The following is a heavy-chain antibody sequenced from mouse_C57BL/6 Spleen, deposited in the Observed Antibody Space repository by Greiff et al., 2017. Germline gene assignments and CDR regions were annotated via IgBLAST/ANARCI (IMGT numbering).Heavy chain of an antibody. V-gene: IGHV1-18*01. D-gene: IGHD1-1*01. CDR3: ARGPDYYSSSNWYFDV. CDR1: GYTFTDYN. Sequence: VQLQQSGPELVKPGASVKIPCKASGYTFTDYNMDWVKQSHGKSLEWIGDINPNNGGTIYNQKFKGKATLTVDKSSSPAYMELRSLTSEDTAVYYCARGPDYYSSSNWYFDVWGTGTTVTVSS. CDR2: INPNNGGT. J-gene: IGHJ1*03.